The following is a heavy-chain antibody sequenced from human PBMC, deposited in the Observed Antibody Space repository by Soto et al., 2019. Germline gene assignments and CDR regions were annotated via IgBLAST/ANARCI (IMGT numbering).Heavy chain of an antibody. Sequence: EVQLLESGGGLVQPGGSLRLSCAASGFTFSTYAMNWVRQAPGKGLEWVSTIGDGGDSTYYADSVKGRFTISTDNSKNTLYLQMSSLRVEDAAVYYCAKARHPSCRSGSCSIDYWGQGTLVTVSS. CDR2: IGDGGDST. J-gene: IGHJ4*02. CDR1: GFTFSTYA. CDR3: AKARHPSCRSGSCSIDY. D-gene: IGHD2-15*01. V-gene: IGHV3-23*01.